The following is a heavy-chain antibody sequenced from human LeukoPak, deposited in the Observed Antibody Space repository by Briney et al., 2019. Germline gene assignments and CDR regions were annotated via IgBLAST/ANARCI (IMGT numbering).Heavy chain of an antibody. J-gene: IGHJ6*02. V-gene: IGHV4-4*07. Sequence: SETLSLTCTVSGGSISSYYWSWIRQPAGKGLEWIGRIYTSGGITYNPSLKSRVTISVDTSKNQFALKLSSVTAADTPVYYCARYRVGMDVGGRGTTVTVSS. CDR1: GGSISSYY. D-gene: IGHD3-10*01. CDR2: IYTSGGI. CDR3: ARYRVGMDV.